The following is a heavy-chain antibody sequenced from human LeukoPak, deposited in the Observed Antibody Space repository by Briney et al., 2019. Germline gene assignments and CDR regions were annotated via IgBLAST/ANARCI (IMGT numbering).Heavy chain of an antibody. CDR3: ARDRLDTAMLFDY. CDR2: IYYSGST. V-gene: IGHV4-59*01. CDR1: GGSISSYY. Sequence: PETLSLTCTVSGGSISSYYWSWIRQPPGKGLEWIGYIYYSGSTNYNPSLKSRVTISVDTSKNQFSLKLSSVTAADTAVYYCARDRLDTAMLFDYWGQGTLVTVSS. J-gene: IGHJ4*02. D-gene: IGHD5-18*01.